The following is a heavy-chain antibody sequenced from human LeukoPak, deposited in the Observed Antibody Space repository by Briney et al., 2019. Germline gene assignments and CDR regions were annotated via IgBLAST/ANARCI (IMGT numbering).Heavy chain of an antibody. J-gene: IGHJ4*02. D-gene: IGHD2-2*01. CDR3: ATDVPAVTIIGY. V-gene: IGHV3-74*01. Sequence: GGSLRLSCAASGFTFSTYWMHWVRQAPGTGLVWVSLINSDGSSTNYADSVKGRFTISRDNAKNTLYLQMNSLRAKDTAVYYCATDVPAVTIIGYWGQGTLVTVSS. CDR1: GFTFSTYW. CDR2: INSDGSST.